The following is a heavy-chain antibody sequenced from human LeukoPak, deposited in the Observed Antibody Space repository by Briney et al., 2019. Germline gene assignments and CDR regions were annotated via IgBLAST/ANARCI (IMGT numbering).Heavy chain of an antibody. J-gene: IGHJ4*02. CDR1: GYTFNNFV. CDR2: ISPHSYST. CDR3: ARGQCMYY. V-gene: IGHV1-18*01. Sequence: ASVKVSCKASGYTFNNFVISWVRQAPGQGLEWVGWISPHSYSTKYAEKVQGRVTMTSDTSTTTVYMELRRLRSDETTVYFGARGQCMYYWGQGTPVTVSS. D-gene: IGHD2-8*01.